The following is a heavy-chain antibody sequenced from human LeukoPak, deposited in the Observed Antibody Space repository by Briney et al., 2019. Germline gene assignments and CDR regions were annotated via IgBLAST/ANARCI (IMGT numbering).Heavy chain of an antibody. Sequence: GGSLRLSCAASGFTFSSYAMHWVRQAPGKGLEWVAVISYDGSNKYYADSVKGRFTISRDNSKNTLYLQMNSLRAEDMAVYYCARDPMATISFFDYWGQGTLVTVSS. V-gene: IGHV3-30-3*01. CDR2: ISYDGSNK. D-gene: IGHD5-24*01. CDR3: ARDPMATISFFDY. CDR1: GFTFSSYA. J-gene: IGHJ4*02.